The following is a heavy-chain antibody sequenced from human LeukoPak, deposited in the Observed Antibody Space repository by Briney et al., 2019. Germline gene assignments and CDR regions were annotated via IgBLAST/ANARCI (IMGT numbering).Heavy chain of an antibody. Sequence: SETLSLTCAVYGGSLSGNYWRWIRQPPGKGLEWIGEINHSGSTNYNPSLRSRVTISVDMSKEQFSLNLRSVTAADTAVYYCVGEGDDYSYMDDWGEGTTVTVSS. CDR3: VGEGDDYSYMDD. V-gene: IGHV4-34*01. J-gene: IGHJ6*03. D-gene: IGHD3-16*01. CDR1: GGSLSGNY. CDR2: INHSGST.